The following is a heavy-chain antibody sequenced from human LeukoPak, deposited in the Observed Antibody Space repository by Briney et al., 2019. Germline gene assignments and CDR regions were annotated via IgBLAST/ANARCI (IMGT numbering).Heavy chain of an antibody. Sequence: GGSLRLSCAASGFTFSSYSMNWVRQAPGKGLEWVSSISSSSSDIYYADSVKGRFTISRDNANNSLYLQMNSLRAEDTAVYYCERDLLLYREIEEYFDYWGQGTLVTVSS. CDR3: ERDLLLYREIEEYFDY. V-gene: IGHV3-21*01. CDR1: GFTFSSYS. CDR2: ISSSSSDI. D-gene: IGHD3-16*01. J-gene: IGHJ4*02.